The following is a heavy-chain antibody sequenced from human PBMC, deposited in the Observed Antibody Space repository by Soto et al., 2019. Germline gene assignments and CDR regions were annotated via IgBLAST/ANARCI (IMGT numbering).Heavy chain of an antibody. CDR2: INHIGST. J-gene: IGHJ4*02. D-gene: IGHD1-1*01. CDR3: AGSTRRLKDDLKPERGRSSYGHHNY. Sequence: SETLSLPGAVYGTSLSEYYWTWIRQPPGKGPEWIGEINHIGSTNYNPSLKSRGTISLDTSKSPFSMKLRTVTDEHTAEYYSAGSTRRLKDDLKPERGRSSYGHHNYWDQGTRVTVAS. CDR1: GTSLSEYY. V-gene: IGHV4-34*01.